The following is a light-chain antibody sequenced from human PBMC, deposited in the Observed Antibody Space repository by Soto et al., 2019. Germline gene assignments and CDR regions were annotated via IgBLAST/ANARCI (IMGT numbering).Light chain of an antibody. CDR1: QSVSSN. CDR2: DAS. V-gene: IGKV3-15*01. Sequence: EILMTQSPATLSVSPWERATLSCSASQSVSSNLAWYQQKPGQAPRLLIYDASTRATGIPARFSGSGSGTEFTLTISSLQSEDFAVYYCQHYNNWPPWTFGQGTKVDI. CDR3: QHYNNWPPWT. J-gene: IGKJ1*01.